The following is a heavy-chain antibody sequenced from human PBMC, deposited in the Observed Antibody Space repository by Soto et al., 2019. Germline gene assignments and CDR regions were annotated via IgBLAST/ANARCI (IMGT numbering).Heavy chain of an antibody. V-gene: IGHV4-31*03. J-gene: IGHJ4*02. CDR3: ARVRYYDSSGYVDN. CDR1: GGSISSGGYY. D-gene: IGHD3-22*01. CDR2: IYYSGSA. Sequence: ASETLSLICTVSGGSISSGGYYWSWIRQHPGEGLEWIGYIYYSGSAYYNPSLRSRVTISVDTSKSEFLLKLASVTAADTAVYFCARVRYYDSSGYVDNWGQGTLVTVSS.